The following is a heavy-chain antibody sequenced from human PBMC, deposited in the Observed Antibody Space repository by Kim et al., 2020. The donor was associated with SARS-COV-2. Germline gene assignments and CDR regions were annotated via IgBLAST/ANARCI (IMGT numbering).Heavy chain of an antibody. CDR2: ISWDGGST. J-gene: IGHJ4*02. D-gene: IGHD3-10*01. CDR3: AKDQYPAGFGAFDY. CDR1: GFTFDDYA. V-gene: IGHV3-43D*03. Sequence: GGSLRLFCAASGFTFDDYAMHWVRQAPGKGLEWVSLISWDGGSTYYADSVKGRFTISRDNSKNSLYLQMNSLRAEDTSLYYCAKDQYPAGFGAFDYWGQGTLVTVSS.